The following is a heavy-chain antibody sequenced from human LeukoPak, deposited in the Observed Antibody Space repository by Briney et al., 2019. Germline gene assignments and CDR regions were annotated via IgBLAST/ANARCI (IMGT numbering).Heavy chain of an antibody. J-gene: IGHJ4*02. Sequence: ASVKVSCKASGYTFTSYAMHWVRQAPGQRLEWMGWINAGNGNTKYSQKFQGRVTITRDTSASTAYMELSSLRSEDTAVYYCARESPWGYSYGRAPADYWGQGTLVTVSS. D-gene: IGHD5-18*01. CDR2: INAGNGNT. V-gene: IGHV1-3*01. CDR1: GYTFTSYA. CDR3: ARESPWGYSYGRAPADY.